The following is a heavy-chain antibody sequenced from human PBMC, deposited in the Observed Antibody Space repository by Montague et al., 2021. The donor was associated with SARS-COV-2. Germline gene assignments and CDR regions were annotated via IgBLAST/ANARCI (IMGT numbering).Heavy chain of an antibody. CDR1: GFSLSTSGMC. CDR3: ARIWFIAHRNGFDV. V-gene: IGHV2-70*11. J-gene: IGHJ3*01. D-gene: IGHD3-10*01. Sequence: PALVKPTQTLTLTCTFSGFSLSTSGMCVNWIRQPPGKALEWLARIVWDDDKYYSPSLKTRLTISKDTSKNQVVLTMTNMDPADTATYYCARIWFIAHRNGFDVWGQGTMVTVSS. CDR2: IVWDDDK.